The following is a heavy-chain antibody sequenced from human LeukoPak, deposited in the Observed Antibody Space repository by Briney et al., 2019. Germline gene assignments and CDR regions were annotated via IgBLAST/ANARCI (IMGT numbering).Heavy chain of an antibody. CDR2: IYHSGST. V-gene: IGHV4-59*12. CDR3: ARAYCGGDCYGYYYGMDV. J-gene: IGHJ6*02. CDR1: GGSISSYY. D-gene: IGHD2-21*02. Sequence: SETLSLTCTVSGGSISSYYWSWIRQPPGKGLEWIGYIYHSGSTYYNPSLKSRVTISVDRSKNQFSLKLSSVTAADTAVYYCARAYCGGDCYGYYYGMDVWGQGTTVTVSS.